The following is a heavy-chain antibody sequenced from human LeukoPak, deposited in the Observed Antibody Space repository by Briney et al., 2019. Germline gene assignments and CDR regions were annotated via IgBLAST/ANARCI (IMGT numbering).Heavy chain of an antibody. J-gene: IGHJ4*02. V-gene: IGHV1-3*03. CDR3: ATVRRGGGFDY. Sequence: ASVKVSCKASGYTFTSYAMHWVRQAPGQRLEWMGWINAGNGNTIYSQEFQGRVTITRDTSASTAYMELSSLRSEDMAVYYCATVRRGGGFDYWGQGTLVTVSS. CDR1: GYTFTSYA. D-gene: IGHD3-16*01. CDR2: INAGNGNT.